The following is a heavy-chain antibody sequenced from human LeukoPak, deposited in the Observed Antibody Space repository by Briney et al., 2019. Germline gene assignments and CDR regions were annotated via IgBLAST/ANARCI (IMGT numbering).Heavy chain of an antibody. V-gene: IGHV3-23*01. CDR1: GFTFSSYA. Sequence: PGGSLRLSCAASGFTFSSYAMSWVRQAPGRGLEWVSAISGSGGSTYYADSAKGRFTISRDNSKNTLYLQMNSLRAEDTAVYYCAKDRYGYVEFFDYWGQGTLVTVSS. CDR2: ISGSGGST. D-gene: IGHD5-12*01. J-gene: IGHJ4*02. CDR3: AKDRYGYVEFFDY.